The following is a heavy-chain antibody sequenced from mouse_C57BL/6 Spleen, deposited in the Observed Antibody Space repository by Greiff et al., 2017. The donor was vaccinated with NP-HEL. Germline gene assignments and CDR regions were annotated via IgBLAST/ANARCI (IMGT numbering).Heavy chain of an antibody. Sequence: QVQLQQSGAELVRPGASVTLSCKASGYTFTDYEMHWVKQTPVHGLEWIGAIDPETGGTAYNQKFKGKAILTADKSSSTAYMELRSLTSEDSAVYYCTRRGITTVVATYWYFDVWGTGTTVTVSS. J-gene: IGHJ1*03. CDR2: IDPETGGT. D-gene: IGHD1-1*01. CDR3: TRRGITTVVATYWYFDV. V-gene: IGHV1-15*01. CDR1: GYTFTDYE.